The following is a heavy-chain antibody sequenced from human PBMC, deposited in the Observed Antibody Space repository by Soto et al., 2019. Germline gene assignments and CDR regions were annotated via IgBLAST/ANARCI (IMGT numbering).Heavy chain of an antibody. CDR1: GFPFSSRA. Sequence: EVQLLESGGGLVQPGGSLRLSCAASGFPFSSRAMSWVRQAPGKGLEWVSAISGSGTITHYADSVKGRFTISRDTSKNTLYLQMNSLRADDTAVYYCAEWARYCSGADCRAWGQGTLVTVSS. D-gene: IGHD2-15*01. CDR2: ISGSGTIT. CDR3: AEWARYCSGADCRA. J-gene: IGHJ5*02. V-gene: IGHV3-23*01.